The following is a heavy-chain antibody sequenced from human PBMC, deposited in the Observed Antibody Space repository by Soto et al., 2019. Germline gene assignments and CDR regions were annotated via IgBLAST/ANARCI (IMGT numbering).Heavy chain of an antibody. CDR2: IIPIFGTA. CDR1: GGTFSSYA. D-gene: IGHD3-10*01. Sequence: QVQLVQSGAEVKKPGSSVKVSCKASGGTFSSYAISWVRQAPGQGLEWMGGIIPIFGTANYAQKFQGRVTITAGKSPGKAYMELSSLRSEDTAVYYCVTLLWFGELTTGFDYWGQGTLVTVSS. CDR3: VTLLWFGELTTGFDY. V-gene: IGHV1-69*06. J-gene: IGHJ4*02.